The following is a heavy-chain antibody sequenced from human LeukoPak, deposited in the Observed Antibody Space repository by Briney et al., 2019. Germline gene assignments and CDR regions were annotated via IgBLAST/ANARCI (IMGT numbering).Heavy chain of an antibody. CDR1: GFTFSSYS. J-gene: IGHJ4*02. Sequence: EGSLRLSCAASGFTFSSYSMNWVRQAPGKGLEWVSSISSSSSYIYYADSVKGRFTISRDNAKNSLYLQMNSLRAEDTAVYYCARDSIAVAGQYYFDYWGQGTLVTVSS. V-gene: IGHV3-21*01. D-gene: IGHD6-19*01. CDR3: ARDSIAVAGQYYFDY. CDR2: ISSSSSYI.